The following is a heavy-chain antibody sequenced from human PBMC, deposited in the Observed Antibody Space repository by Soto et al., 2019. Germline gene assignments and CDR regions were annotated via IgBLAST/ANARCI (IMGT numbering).Heavy chain of an antibody. J-gene: IGHJ4*02. CDR1: GFSLNTAGVG. CDR3: AHRPNLGELFSY. V-gene: IGHV2-5*02. CDR2: IYWDDDN. Sequence: QISLKESGPALVKPTQTLTLTCTFSGFSLNTAGVGVGWIRQPPGKALEWLALIYWDDDNRYSPSLRSRLTITKDTSKNQVILTMTNMAPVDTATYYCAHRPNLGELFSYWGQGTLVTVSS. D-gene: IGHD3-10*01.